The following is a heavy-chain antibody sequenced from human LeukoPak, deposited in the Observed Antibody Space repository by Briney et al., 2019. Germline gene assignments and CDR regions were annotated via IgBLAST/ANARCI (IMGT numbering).Heavy chain of an antibody. Sequence: PSETLSLTCAVYGGSFSGYYGNWIRQPPGKGLGWIGRVYNTKYTEYNPSLKSRVSISVDSSKNQFSLRLNSVTAADTAVYFCARRVSLYAGFDIWGLGTLVTVSS. J-gene: IGHJ3*02. CDR3: ARRVSLYAGFDI. CDR1: GGSFSGYY. CDR2: VYNTKYT. V-gene: IGHV4-59*08. D-gene: IGHD3-16*02.